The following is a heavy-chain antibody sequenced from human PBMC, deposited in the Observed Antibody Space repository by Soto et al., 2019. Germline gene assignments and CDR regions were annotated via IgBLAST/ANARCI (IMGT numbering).Heavy chain of an antibody. CDR3: AKSRVSHSGVDV. CDR1: GFTFSSYA. V-gene: IGHV3-23*01. Sequence: GGSLRLSCAASGFTFSSYAMNWVRQAPGKGLEWVSGIGVSGGSTYYADSVKGRFTISRDNSKNTLYLQMNSLRVEDTAVYYCAKSRVSHSGVDVRGQGTTVAASS. D-gene: IGHD3-10*01. J-gene: IGHJ6*02. CDR2: IGVSGGST.